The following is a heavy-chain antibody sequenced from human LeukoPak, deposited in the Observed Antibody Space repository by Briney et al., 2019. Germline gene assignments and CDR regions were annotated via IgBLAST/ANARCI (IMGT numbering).Heavy chain of an antibody. J-gene: IGHJ4*02. CDR1: GGTFSSYA. CDR2: IIPNFDTA. CDR3: ARAPYSSSWFDY. Sequence: SVKVSCKASGGTFSSYAISWVRQAPGQGLEWMGGIIPNFDTANYAQKFQGRVTITADESTSTAYMELSSLRSEDTAVYYCARAPYSSSWFDYWGQGTLVTVSS. V-gene: IGHV1-69*01. D-gene: IGHD6-13*01.